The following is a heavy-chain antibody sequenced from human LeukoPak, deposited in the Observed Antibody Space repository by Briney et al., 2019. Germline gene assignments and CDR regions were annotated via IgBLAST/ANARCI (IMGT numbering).Heavy chain of an antibody. D-gene: IGHD2-8*01. CDR1: GFTVSSNY. CDR2: IYSGGST. Sequence: PGGSLRLSCAASGFTVSSNYMSWVRQAPGKGLEWVSVIYSGGSTYYADSVKGRFTISRDNSKNTLYLQMNSLRAEDTAVYYCAAGRGTNEEYFQHWGQGTLVTVSS. V-gene: IGHV3-53*01. J-gene: IGHJ1*01. CDR3: AAGRGTNEEYFQH.